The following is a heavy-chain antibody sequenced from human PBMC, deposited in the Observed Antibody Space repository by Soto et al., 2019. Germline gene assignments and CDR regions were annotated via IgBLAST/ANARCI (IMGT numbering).Heavy chain of an antibody. D-gene: IGHD6-19*01. CDR2: INPSGGST. CDR3: ARDSLQWLVV. CDR1: GYTFTSYY. Sequence: QVQLVQSGAEVKKPGASVKVSCKASGYTFTSYYMHWVRQTPGQGLEWMGIINPSGGSTSYAQKFQGRVTMTRDTSTSTVYMELSNLRSEDTAVYYCARDSLQWLVVWGQGTTVTVSS. J-gene: IGHJ6*02. V-gene: IGHV1-46*01.